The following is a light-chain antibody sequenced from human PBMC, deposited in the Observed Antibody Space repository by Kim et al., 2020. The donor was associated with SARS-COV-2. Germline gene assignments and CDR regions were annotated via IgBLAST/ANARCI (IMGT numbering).Light chain of an antibody. CDR2: TDN. CDR3: AAWDDGLRGRM. V-gene: IGLV1-44*01. Sequence: GQRVTTSCSGSSSNIGSNYVSWYQHLPGPAPQLLIYTDNQRPSGVPDRFSGSRSGTSASLAISGLQSEDEADYYCAAWDDGLRGRMFGGGTKVTVL. J-gene: IGLJ3*02. CDR1: SSNIGSNY.